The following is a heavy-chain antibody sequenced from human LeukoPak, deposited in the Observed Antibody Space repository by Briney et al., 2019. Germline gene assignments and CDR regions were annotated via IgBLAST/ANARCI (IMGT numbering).Heavy chain of an antibody. D-gene: IGHD3-10*01. CDR2: INWNGGST. V-gene: IGHV3-20*04. Sequence: GGSLRLSCAASGFTFDDYGMSWVRQAPGKGLEWVSGINWNGGSTGYADSVKGRFTISRDNAKNSLYLQMNSLRAEDTAVYYCAREVLLWFGDHDAFDIWGQGTMVTVSS. CDR1: GFTFDDYG. J-gene: IGHJ3*02. CDR3: AREVLLWFGDHDAFDI.